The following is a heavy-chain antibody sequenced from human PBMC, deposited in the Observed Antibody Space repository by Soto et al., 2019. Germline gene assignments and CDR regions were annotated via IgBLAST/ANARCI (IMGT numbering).Heavy chain of an antibody. CDR2: ISAYNGNT. D-gene: IGHD2-2*01. V-gene: IGHV1-18*01. Sequence: AASVKVSCKASGYPFSSYGISWVRQAPGQGLEWMGWISAYNGNTNYAQKLQGRVTMTTDTSTSTAYMELRSLRSDDTAVYYCARDPPIVVPAAMQFGDYHYYYMDVWGKGTTVTVSS. CDR1: GYPFSSYG. CDR3: ARDPPIVVPAAMQFGDYHYYYMDV. J-gene: IGHJ6*03.